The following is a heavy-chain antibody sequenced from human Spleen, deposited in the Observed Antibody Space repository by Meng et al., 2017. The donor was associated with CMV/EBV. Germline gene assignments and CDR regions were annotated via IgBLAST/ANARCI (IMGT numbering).Heavy chain of an antibody. J-gene: IGHJ5*02. V-gene: IGHV3-48*04. Sequence: GGSLRLSCAASGFTFSTYRMNWVRQAPGKGLEWVSYISTSGSTIYYADSVKGRFTISRDNAKNTLYLQMNSLRVEDTAVYYCARVSSGRLGWFDPWGQGTLVTVSS. D-gene: IGHD2-15*01. CDR2: ISTSGSTI. CDR1: GFTFSTYR. CDR3: ARVSSGRLGWFDP.